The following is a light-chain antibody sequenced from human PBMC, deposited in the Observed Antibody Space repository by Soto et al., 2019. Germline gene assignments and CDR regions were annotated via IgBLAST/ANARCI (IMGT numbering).Light chain of an antibody. CDR3: QQYNNLPLT. CDR2: GAS. Sequence: IVMTKSPATVSVSPGQRATLSCRASQSVSSNLAWYQQKPGQAPRLLIYGASTRATGIPARFSGSGSGTEFTLTISSLQSEDFAVYYCQQYNNLPLTFGGGTKVEIK. CDR1: QSVSSN. J-gene: IGKJ4*01. V-gene: IGKV3-15*01.